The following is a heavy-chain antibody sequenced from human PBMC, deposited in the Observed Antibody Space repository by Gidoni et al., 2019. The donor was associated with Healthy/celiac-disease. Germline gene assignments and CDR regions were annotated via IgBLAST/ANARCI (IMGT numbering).Heavy chain of an antibody. CDR2: IYSGGST. V-gene: IGHV3-66*01. Sequence: EVQLVESGGGLVQPGGSLRLSCAASGFTVSRNYMRWVRQAPGKGLEWVSVIYSGGSTYYADSVKGRFTISRDNSKNTLYLQMNSLRAEDTAVYYCARVGTYYYDSSGLLGGAFDIWGQGTMVTVSS. J-gene: IGHJ3*02. D-gene: IGHD3-22*01. CDR3: ARVGTYYYDSSGLLGGAFDI. CDR1: GFTVSRNY.